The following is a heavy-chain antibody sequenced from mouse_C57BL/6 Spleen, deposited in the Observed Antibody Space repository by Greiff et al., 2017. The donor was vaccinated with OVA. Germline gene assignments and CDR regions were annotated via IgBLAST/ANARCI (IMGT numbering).Heavy chain of an antibody. CDR2: ISSGGDYI. J-gene: IGHJ1*03. Sequence: EVHLVESGEGLVKPGGSLKLSCAASGFTFSSYAMSWVRQTPEKRLEWVAYISSGGDYIYYADTVKGRFTISRDNARNTLYLQMSSLKSEDTAMYYCTRAFSPYWYFDVWGTGTTVTVSS. V-gene: IGHV5-9-1*02. CDR3: TRAFSPYWYFDV. CDR1: GFTFSSYA.